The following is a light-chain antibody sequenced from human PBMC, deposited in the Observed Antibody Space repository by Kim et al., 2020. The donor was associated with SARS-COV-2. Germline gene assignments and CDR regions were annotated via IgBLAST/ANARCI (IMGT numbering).Light chain of an antibody. J-gene: IGKJ1*01. Sequence: ATIHCKSSQSVLYSSNKKNFLAWYQQKPGQPPKLLMYWASTRKPGVPDRFSGGGSGTDFTLTISSLQAEDVAVYYCQQYFTTPPMFGQGTKVDIK. V-gene: IGKV4-1*01. CDR1: QSVLYSSNKKNF. CDR3: QQYFTTPPM. CDR2: WAS.